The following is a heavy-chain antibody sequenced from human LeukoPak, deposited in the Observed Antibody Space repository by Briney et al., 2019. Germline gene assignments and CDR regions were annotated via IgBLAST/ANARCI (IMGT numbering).Heavy chain of an antibody. CDR3: SRGLDSRKLGY. Sequence: SETLSLTCTVSGASFSSGDQYWNWIRQSPGKGLEWIGSIHPSGTLYNNPSLESRVTMSMDTSKDQFSLNLNSVTAADTAVYFCSRGLDSRKLGYWGQGTLVTVSS. CDR1: GASFSSGDQY. D-gene: IGHD3-22*01. J-gene: IGHJ4*02. CDR2: IHPSGTL. V-gene: IGHV4-31*03.